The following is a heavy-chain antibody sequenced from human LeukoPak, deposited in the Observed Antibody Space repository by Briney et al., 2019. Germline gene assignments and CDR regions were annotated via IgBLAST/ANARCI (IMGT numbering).Heavy chain of an antibody. CDR1: GFTFSSYS. CDR3: ARELAGGSFDY. J-gene: IGHJ4*02. Sequence: GGSLRLSCAASGFTFSSYSMNWVRQAPGKGLEWVSSISSSSSYIYYAESVKGRFTISRDNAKNSLYLQMNSLRAEDTAVYYCARELAGGSFDYWGQGTLVTVSS. V-gene: IGHV3-21*01. D-gene: IGHD7-27*01. CDR2: ISSSSSYI.